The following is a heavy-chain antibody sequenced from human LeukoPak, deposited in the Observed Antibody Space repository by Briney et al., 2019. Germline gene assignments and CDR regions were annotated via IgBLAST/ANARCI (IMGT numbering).Heavy chain of an antibody. CDR2: IKQDGKEK. Sequence: GGSLRLSCAASGFTFSSYWMIWVRQAPGKGLEWVANIKQDGKEKYYMDSVKGRFTISRDNAKISLYLQMYSLRAEDTAVYYCARNCGGDCSWGQGTLVTVSS. CDR1: GFTFSSYW. CDR3: ARNCGGDCS. D-gene: IGHD2-21*02. V-gene: IGHV3-7*03. J-gene: IGHJ5*02.